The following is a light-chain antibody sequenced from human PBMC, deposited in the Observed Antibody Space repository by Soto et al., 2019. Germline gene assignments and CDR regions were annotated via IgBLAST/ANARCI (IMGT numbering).Light chain of an antibody. CDR1: QSISSD. CDR3: QQYGSSPLT. J-gene: IGKJ4*01. Sequence: ETVMTQSPATLSVSPGERATLSCRASQSISSDLAWYQQKPGQAPRLLIYGASTTAPGIPGRFSGSGSGREFTLTISSLQSEDFAVYYCQQYGSSPLTFGGGTKVEIK. V-gene: IGKV3-15*01. CDR2: GAS.